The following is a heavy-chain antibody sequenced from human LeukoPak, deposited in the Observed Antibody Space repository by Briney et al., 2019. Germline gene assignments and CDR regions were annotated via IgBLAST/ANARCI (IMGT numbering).Heavy chain of an antibody. CDR1: GGSFSGYY. CDR3: ARGRVGALRRWFDP. CDR2: INHSGST. V-gene: IGHV4-34*01. J-gene: IGHJ5*02. D-gene: IGHD1-26*01. Sequence: SETPSLTCAVYGGSFSGYYWSWIRQPPGKGLEWIGEINHSGSTNYNPSLKSRVTISLDTSKNQFSLKLTSVTAADTAVYYCARGRVGALRRWFDPWGQGTLVTVSS.